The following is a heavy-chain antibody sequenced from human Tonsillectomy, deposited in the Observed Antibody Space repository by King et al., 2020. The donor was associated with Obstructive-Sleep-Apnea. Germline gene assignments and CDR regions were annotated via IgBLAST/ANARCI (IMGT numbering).Heavy chain of an antibody. D-gene: IGHD6-13*01. J-gene: IGHJ4*02. Sequence: VQLQESGPGLVKPSETLSLTCTVSGGSISSYYWSWIRQPPGKGLEWIGYIYYSGKTNYNPSLKSRVTIAGDTSKNQFSLKLRSVTAADTAVYYCAQTFMGAAAGQFDYWGQGTLVTVSS. V-gene: IGHV4-59*01. CDR1: GGSISSYY. CDR2: IYYSGKT. CDR3: AQTFMGAAAGQFDY.